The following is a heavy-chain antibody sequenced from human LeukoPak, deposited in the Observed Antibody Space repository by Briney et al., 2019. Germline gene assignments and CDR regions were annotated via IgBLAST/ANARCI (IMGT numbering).Heavy chain of an antibody. CDR1: GYTFSGFY. CDR3: ARGGISIFGVVIYMDV. CDR2: INPNSGGT. V-gene: IGHV1-2*02. Sequence: ASVKVSCKASGYTFSGFYIHWVRQAPGQGLEWMGWINPNSGGTNYAQKFQGRVTMTRDTSISTAYMELSRLRSDDTAVYYCARGGISIFGVVIYMDVWGKGTTVTVSS. D-gene: IGHD3-3*01. J-gene: IGHJ6*03.